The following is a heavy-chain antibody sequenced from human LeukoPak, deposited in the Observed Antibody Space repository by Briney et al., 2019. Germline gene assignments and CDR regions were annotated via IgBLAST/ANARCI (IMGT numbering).Heavy chain of an antibody. CDR1: GFTFSSYW. CDR3: AREGKIAARESADY. Sequence: GGSLRLSCTASGFTFSSYWMSWVRQAPGKGLEWVANIKQDGSEKYYVDSVKGRFTISRDNAKNSLYLQMNSLRAEDTAVYYCAREGKIAARESADYWGQGTLVTVSS. CDR2: IKQDGSEK. J-gene: IGHJ4*02. V-gene: IGHV3-7*01. D-gene: IGHD6-6*01.